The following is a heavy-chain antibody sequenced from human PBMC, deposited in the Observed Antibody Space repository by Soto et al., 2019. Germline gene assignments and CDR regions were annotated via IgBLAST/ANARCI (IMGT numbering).Heavy chain of an antibody. CDR2: IIPIVGTA. CDR1: GGTFSSYA. V-gene: IGHV1-69*06. CDR3: GSRKSVDYGDYD. D-gene: IGHD4-17*01. J-gene: IGHJ4*02. Sequence: QVQLVQSGAEVKKPGSSVKVSCKASGGTFSSYAISWVRQAPGQGLEWMGGIIPIVGTANYAQKFQGRVTINAEKSTSTAYMELSSLRSEDTAVYYCGSRKSVDYGDYDWGQGTLVTVSS.